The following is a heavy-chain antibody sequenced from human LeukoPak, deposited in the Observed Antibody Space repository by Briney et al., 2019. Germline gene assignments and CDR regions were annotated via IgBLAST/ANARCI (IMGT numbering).Heavy chain of an antibody. CDR3: ARRAGAYSHPYDY. CDR2: IYSDNT. Sequence: GGPLRLSCTVSGFTVSSNSMSWVRQAPGKGLEWVSFIYSDNTHYSDSVKGRFTISRDNSKNTLYLQMNSLRAEDTAVYYCARRAGAYSHPYDYWGQGTLVTVSS. CDR1: GFTVSSNS. J-gene: IGHJ4*02. V-gene: IGHV3-53*01. D-gene: IGHD4/OR15-4a*01.